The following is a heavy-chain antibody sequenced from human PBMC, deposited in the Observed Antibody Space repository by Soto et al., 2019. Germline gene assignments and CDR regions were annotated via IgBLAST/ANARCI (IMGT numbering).Heavy chain of an antibody. V-gene: IGHV4-59*08. D-gene: IGHD1-26*01. CDR2: IYYSGST. CDR1: GGSISSYY. CDR3: ARPQFSGTYHDTFNI. Sequence: PSETLSLTCTVSGGSISSYYWSWIRQPPGKGLEWIGYIYYSGSTNYNPSLKSRVTISVDTSKNQFSLKLSSVTAADTAVYYCARPQFSGTYHDTFNIWGQGTMVTVSS. J-gene: IGHJ3*02.